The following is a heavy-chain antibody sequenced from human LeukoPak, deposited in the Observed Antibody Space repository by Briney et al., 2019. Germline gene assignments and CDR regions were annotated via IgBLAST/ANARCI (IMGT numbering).Heavy chain of an antibody. J-gene: IGHJ4*02. CDR1: GGSFSGYY. V-gene: IGHV4-34*01. CDR3: ARSKPGGSYSSGWYTGGYFDY. CDR2: ISHSGST. D-gene: IGHD6-19*01. Sequence: SETLSLTCAVYGGSFSGYYWSWIRQPPGKGLEWIGEISHSGSTNYNPSLKSRVTISVDTSKNQFSLKLSSVTAADTAVYYCARSKPGGSYSSGWYTGGYFDYWGQGTLVTVSS.